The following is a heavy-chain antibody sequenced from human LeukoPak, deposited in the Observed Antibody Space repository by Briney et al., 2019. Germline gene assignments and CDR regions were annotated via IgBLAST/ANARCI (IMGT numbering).Heavy chain of an antibody. CDR2: IIPIFGTA. Sequence: SVKVSCKASGGTFSSYAISWVRQAPGQGLEWMGGIIPIFGTANYAQKFQGRVTITADKSTSTAYMELSSLRSEDTAVYYCARETAAPTRNWFDPWGQGTLVTVSS. J-gene: IGHJ5*02. CDR3: ARETAAPTRNWFDP. CDR1: GGTFSSYA. D-gene: IGHD2-2*01. V-gene: IGHV1-69*06.